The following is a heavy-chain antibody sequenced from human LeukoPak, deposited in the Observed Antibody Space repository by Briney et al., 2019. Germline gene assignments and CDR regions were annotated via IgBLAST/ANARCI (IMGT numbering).Heavy chain of an antibody. CDR1: GFTFSSNA. J-gene: IGHJ3*02. Sequence: GGSLRLSCAASGFTFSSNAMSWVREAPGKGLEWVSRVSGSGGSTYYADSVKGRFTISRDNSKNTLYLQMNSLRAEDAAVYYCAKDLYVDVRWGSAFDIWGQGTVVTVSS. CDR3: AKDLYVDVRWGSAFDI. D-gene: IGHD2-21*01. CDR2: VSGSGGST. V-gene: IGHV3-23*01.